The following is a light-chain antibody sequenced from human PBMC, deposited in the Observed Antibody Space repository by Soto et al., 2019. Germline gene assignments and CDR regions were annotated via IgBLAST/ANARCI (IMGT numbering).Light chain of an antibody. CDR1: SSDVGGYNY. J-gene: IGLJ2*01. CDR3: SSYAGSNNLV. V-gene: IGLV2-8*01. CDR2: EVS. Sequence: QSALTQPPSASGSPGQSVTISCTGTSSDVGGYNYVSWYLQHPGKAPKLMIYEVSTRPSGVPDRFSGSKSGNTASLTVSGLQAEDEADYYCSSYAGSNNLVFGGGTKLTVL.